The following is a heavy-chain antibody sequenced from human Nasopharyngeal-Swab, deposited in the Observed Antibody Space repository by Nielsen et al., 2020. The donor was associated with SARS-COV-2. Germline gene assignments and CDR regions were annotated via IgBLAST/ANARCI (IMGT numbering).Heavy chain of an antibody. CDR3: ARSSAWRYYSDY. CDR2: ISGTGGST. V-gene: IGHV3-23*01. Sequence: LSLTCAASGFTFSNYAMSWVRQAPGKGLEWVSAISGTGGSTDYADSVKGRFTISRDSSKNTLYLQMNSLRAEDTAVYYCARSSAWRYYSDYWGQGTLVTVSS. D-gene: IGHD6-19*01. CDR1: GFTFSNYA. J-gene: IGHJ4*02.